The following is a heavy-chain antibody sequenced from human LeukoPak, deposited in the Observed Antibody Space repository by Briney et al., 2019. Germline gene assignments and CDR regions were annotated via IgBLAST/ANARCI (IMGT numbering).Heavy chain of an antibody. CDR2: INHSGST. Sequence: SETLSLTCAVYGGSFSGDYWSWIRQPPGKGLEWIGEINHSGSTNYNPSLKSRVTISVDTSKNQFSLKLSSVTAADTAVYYCARGRPRDGYNPHDYWGQGTLVTVSS. V-gene: IGHV4-34*01. CDR1: GGSFSGDY. J-gene: IGHJ4*02. CDR3: ARGRPRDGYNPHDY. D-gene: IGHD5-12*01.